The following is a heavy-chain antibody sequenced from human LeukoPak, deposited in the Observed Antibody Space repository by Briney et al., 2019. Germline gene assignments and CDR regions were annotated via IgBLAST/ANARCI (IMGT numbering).Heavy chain of an antibody. J-gene: IGHJ6*03. CDR1: GFTFSSYG. V-gene: IGHV3-33*01. CDR3: ARDRLSCTNGVCYPPATGYYYYYMDV. D-gene: IGHD2-8*01. CDR2: IWYDGSNK. Sequence: GGSLRLSCAASGFTFSSYGMHWVRQAPGKGLEWVAVIWYDGSNKYYADSVKGRFTISRDNSKNKLYLQMNSLRAEDTAVYYCARDRLSCTNGVCYPPATGYYYYYMDVWGKGTTVTVSS.